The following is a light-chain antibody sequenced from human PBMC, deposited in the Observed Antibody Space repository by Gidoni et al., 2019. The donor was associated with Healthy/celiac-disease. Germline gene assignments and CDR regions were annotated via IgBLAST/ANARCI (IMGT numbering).Light chain of an antibody. CDR2: AAS. CDR1: QSISSY. V-gene: IGKV1-39*01. CDR3: QQSYSTPVT. J-gene: IGKJ1*01. Sequence: DIQMTQSPSSLSASVGDRVTITCRASQSISSYLNWYQQKPGKAPKLLIYAASSLQSGVPSRLSGSGSGTDFTLTISSLQPEDFATYYCQQSYSTPVTFGQGTKVEIK.